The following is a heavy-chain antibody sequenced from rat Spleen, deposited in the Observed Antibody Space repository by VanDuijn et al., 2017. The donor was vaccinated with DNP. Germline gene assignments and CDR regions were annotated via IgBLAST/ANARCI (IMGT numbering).Heavy chain of an antibody. CDR2: ISQSDRA. Sequence: EVQLQESGPGLAKPSQSPSLTCSVTAYSITSNYWGWIRKFPGNKMEWMGYISQSDRATYNPSLKSRISITRDTSKNQFFLQLNSVTTEDTATYYCARWSRYFDYWGQGVMVTVSS. CDR1: AYSITSNY. V-gene: IGHV3-1*01. CDR3: ARWSRYFDY. J-gene: IGHJ2*01.